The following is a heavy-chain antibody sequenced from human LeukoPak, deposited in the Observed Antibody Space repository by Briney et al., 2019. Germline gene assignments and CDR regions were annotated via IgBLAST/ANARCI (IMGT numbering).Heavy chain of an antibody. CDR3: AKTPNYYGSGSYVNWFDP. Sequence: PGGSLRLSCAASGFTFSSYAMSWVRQAPGKGLEWVSGISGSGGSTYYAESVKGRFTISRDNSKNTLYLQMNSLRAEDTAVYYCAKTPNYYGSGSYVNWFDPWGQGTLVTVSS. J-gene: IGHJ5*02. CDR2: ISGSGGST. V-gene: IGHV3-23*01. CDR1: GFTFSSYA. D-gene: IGHD3-10*01.